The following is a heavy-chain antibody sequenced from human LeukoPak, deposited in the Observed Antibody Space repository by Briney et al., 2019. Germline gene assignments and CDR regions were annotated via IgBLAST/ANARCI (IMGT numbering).Heavy chain of an antibody. D-gene: IGHD2/OR15-2a*01. CDR3: TGENRPFCPFAF. V-gene: IGHV4-4*02. Sequence: NPSGTLSLTCGVSGGSIDSTNYWSWVRQAPGKGLEWIGEIAHDGTRNYNPSLRSRVAMSFDRANNYFSLSLTAVTAADTALYYCTGENRPFCPFAFWGQGVMVTVSS. J-gene: IGHJ4*02. CDR2: IAHDGTR. CDR1: GGSIDSTNY.